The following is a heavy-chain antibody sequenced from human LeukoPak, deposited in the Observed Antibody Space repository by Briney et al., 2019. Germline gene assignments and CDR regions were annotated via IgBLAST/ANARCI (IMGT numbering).Heavy chain of an antibody. D-gene: IGHD6-19*01. CDR1: GFAFSSYA. CDR3: ARPYSSGWYGDFDF. J-gene: IGHJ4*02. Sequence: GGSLRLSCAASGFAFSSYAMHWVRQAPGKGLEWVAVISYDGSNKYYADSVKGRFTISRDNSKNTLYLQMNSLRAEDTAVYCCARPYSSGWYGDFDFWGQGTLVTV. V-gene: IGHV3-30*04. CDR2: ISYDGSNK.